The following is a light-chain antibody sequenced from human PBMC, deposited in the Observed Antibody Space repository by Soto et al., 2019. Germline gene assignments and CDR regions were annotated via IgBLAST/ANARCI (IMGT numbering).Light chain of an antibody. V-gene: IGKV1-5*03. J-gene: IGKJ1*01. Sequence: DIQLTQSPSTLSASVGDRVTITCRASQTISTLLAWYQQRPGKAPNLLIYKSSSLESGAPSRFSGSGSGTEFTLSVSRLKPDDFATYFCEQYSNYPWTFGQGTKVEVK. CDR3: EQYSNYPWT. CDR2: KSS. CDR1: QTISTL.